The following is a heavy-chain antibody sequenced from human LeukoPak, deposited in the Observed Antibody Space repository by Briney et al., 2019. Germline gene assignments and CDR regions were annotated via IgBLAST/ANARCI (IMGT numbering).Heavy chain of an antibody. D-gene: IGHD2/OR15-2a*01. Sequence: GGSLRLSCAASGFTFSSYWMHWVRQIPGKGLVWVSRINSDGSSTNYVDSVKGRFTISRDNAKNTLYLQMNSLRAEDTAVYYCARDAKPDSKTTSPNYWGQGTLVTVSS. V-gene: IGHV3-74*01. CDR3: ARDAKPDSKTTSPNY. J-gene: IGHJ4*02. CDR1: GFTFSSYW. CDR2: INSDGSST.